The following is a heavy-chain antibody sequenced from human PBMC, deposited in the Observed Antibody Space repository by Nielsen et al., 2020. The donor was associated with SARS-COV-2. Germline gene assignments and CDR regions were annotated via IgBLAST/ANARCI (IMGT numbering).Heavy chain of an antibody. CDR2: ISSSSTI. CDR3: ARDDIVVVPAAIRANYYYYYMDV. J-gene: IGHJ6*03. Sequence: WIRQPPGKGLEWVSYISSSSTIYYADSVKGRFTISRDNAKNSLYLQMNSLRDEDTAVYYCARDDIVVVPAAIRANYYYYYMDVWGKGTTVTVSS. D-gene: IGHD2-2*02. V-gene: IGHV3-48*02.